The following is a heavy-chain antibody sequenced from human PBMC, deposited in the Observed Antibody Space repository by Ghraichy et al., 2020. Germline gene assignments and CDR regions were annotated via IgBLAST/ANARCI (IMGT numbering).Heavy chain of an antibody. Sequence: GGSLRLSCVDSGFTFNTAWMNWVRQAPGKGLEWVGRIRSKTDGGTTESAAPVKGRFIISRDDSKNTLYLQMTSLKTEDTAVYYCTTGGFDSSDFDWWGRGTLVTVSS. CDR3: TTGGFDSSDFDW. CDR2: IRSKTDGGTT. J-gene: IGHJ2*01. V-gene: IGHV3-15*01. D-gene: IGHD3-22*01. CDR1: GFTFNTAW.